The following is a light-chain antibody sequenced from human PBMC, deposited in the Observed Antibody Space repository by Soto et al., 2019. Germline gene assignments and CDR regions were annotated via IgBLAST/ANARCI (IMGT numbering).Light chain of an antibody. CDR3: QHYYTSYTT. CDR1: QSVSSSY. CDR2: GAS. Sequence: EIVLTQSPGTLYLSPGERATLSCRASQSVSSSYLAWYQQKPGQAPRLLIYGASSRATGIPDRFSGSGSGTDFTLTISRLEPEDFAVYYCQHYYTSYTTFGQGTKVDI. J-gene: IGKJ1*01. V-gene: IGKV3-20*01.